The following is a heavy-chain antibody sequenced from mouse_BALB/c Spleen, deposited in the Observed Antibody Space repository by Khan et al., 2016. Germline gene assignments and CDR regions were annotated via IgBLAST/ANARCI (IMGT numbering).Heavy chain of an antibody. CDR3: TRSPTATRYFDV. D-gene: IGHD1-2*01. Sequence: EVQLQESGPGLVKPSQSLSLTCTVTGYSITSDYAWNWIRQFPGNKLEWMGYIRYSGSTTYNPSLKSRFSITRDTSKNQFFLQLYSVTTEDTATDYCTRSPTATRYFDVWGAGTTVTVSS. V-gene: IGHV3-2*02. CDR2: IRYSGST. J-gene: IGHJ1*01. CDR1: GYSITSDYA.